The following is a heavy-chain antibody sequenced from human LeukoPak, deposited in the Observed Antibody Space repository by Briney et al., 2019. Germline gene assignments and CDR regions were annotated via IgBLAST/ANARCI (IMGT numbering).Heavy chain of an antibody. CDR3: ARRRDLYSGSYYTFDY. D-gene: IGHD1-26*01. V-gene: IGHV5-51*01. CDR2: IYPGDSDA. J-gene: IGHJ4*02. CDR1: GYRFTNYW. Sequence: GESLKISCKGSGYRFTNYWIGWVRQMPGKGLKWMGIIYPGDSDARYSPSFQGQVTISADKSISTAYLQWSSLKASDTAMYYCARRRDLYSGSYYTFDYWGQGTLVTVSS.